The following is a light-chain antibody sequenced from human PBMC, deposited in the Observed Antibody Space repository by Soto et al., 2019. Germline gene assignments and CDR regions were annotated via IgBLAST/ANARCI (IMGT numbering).Light chain of an antibody. CDR1: SSDVGAYIY. V-gene: IGLV2-14*03. Sequence: QSALTQPASVSGSPGQSITISCGGTSSDVGAYIYVSWYQQYPGKAPKLIIYEVNNRPSGVSGRFSGSKSDTTAYLTISGLQAEDEADYYCSSYSDSDTKVFGTGTKLT. J-gene: IGLJ1*01. CDR2: EVN. CDR3: SSYSDSDTKV.